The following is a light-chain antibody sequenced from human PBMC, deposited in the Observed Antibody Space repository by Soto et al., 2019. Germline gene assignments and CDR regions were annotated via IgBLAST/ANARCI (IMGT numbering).Light chain of an antibody. CDR1: QSVSRNY. CDR3: QQHTT. V-gene: IGKV3-20*01. CDR2: GAS. J-gene: IGKJ1*01. Sequence: ESVLTQAPGTLSLSPGERATLSCRASQSVSRNYLAWFQQKPGQAPRLLIHGASSRATGIPDRFSGSGSGTDFTLTINRLEPEDFAVYYCQQHTTFGQGTKVDIK.